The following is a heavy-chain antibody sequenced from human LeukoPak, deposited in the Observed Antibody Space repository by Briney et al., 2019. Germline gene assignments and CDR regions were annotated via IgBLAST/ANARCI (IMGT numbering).Heavy chain of an antibody. J-gene: IGHJ4*02. V-gene: IGHV5-51*01. D-gene: IGHD3-10*01. CDR1: GYSFTSYW. CDR2: IYPGDPDS. CDR3: VRLNSGGFDY. Sequence: GESLKISCKGSGYSFTSYWVGWVRQVPGKGLEWMGVIYPGDPDSRYSPSFQGQVTISADKSISTAYLQWSSLKASDTAMYYCVRLNSGGFDYWGQGTLVTVSS.